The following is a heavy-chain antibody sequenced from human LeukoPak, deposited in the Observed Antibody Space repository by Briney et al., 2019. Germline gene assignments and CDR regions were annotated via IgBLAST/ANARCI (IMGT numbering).Heavy chain of an antibody. CDR2: IRGSGGGT. V-gene: IGHV3-23*01. CDR3: AKDPNGDYLGAFDV. D-gene: IGHD2-8*01. CDR1: GFTFSSYA. J-gene: IGHJ3*01. Sequence: GGSLRLSCAASGFTFSSYAMTWVRQAPGKGLEWVSSIRGSGGGTSYAGSVRGRFTVSRDNSKNTLYLQMNSLRAEDTAVYYCAKDPNGDYLGAFDVWDQGTMVTVSS.